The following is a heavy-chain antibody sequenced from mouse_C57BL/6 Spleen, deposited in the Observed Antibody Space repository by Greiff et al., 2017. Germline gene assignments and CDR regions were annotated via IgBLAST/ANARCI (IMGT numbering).Heavy chain of an antibody. V-gene: IGHV1-62-2*01. D-gene: IGHD1-1*01. CDR1: GYTFTEYT. Sequence: VQLQQSGAELVKPGASVKLSCKASGYTFTEYTIHWVKPRSGQGLEWIGWFYPGSGSIKYNEKFKDKATLNADKSSSTVYLELSRLTSEDSAVYVCARHEEDYYGSSPSWFAYWGQGTLVTVSA. CDR3: ARHEEDYYGSSPSWFAY. J-gene: IGHJ3*01. CDR2: FYPGSGSI.